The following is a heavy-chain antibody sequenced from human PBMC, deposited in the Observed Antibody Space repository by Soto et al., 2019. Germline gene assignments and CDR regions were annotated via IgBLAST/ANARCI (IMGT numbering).Heavy chain of an antibody. Sequence: QVELVQSWAEVKKPGSSVRVSCKASGGAFNNYGFTWVRQASGQGLEWMGQIIPLFSTTHYAQKFQGRVSITADGSTSTVHMELSSLTSEDTAVYYCARDGNLSSSYGDFDYWGQGTLVIVSS. CDR2: IIPLFSTT. CDR1: GGAFNNYG. D-gene: IGHD6-6*01. V-gene: IGHV1-69*01. J-gene: IGHJ4*02. CDR3: ARDGNLSSSYGDFDY.